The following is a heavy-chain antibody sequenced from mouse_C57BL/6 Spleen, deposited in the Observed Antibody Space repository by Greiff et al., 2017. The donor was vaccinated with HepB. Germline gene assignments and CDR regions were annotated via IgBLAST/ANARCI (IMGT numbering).Heavy chain of an antibody. V-gene: IGHV1-80*01. CDR1: GYAFSSYW. CDR2: IYPGDGDT. J-gene: IGHJ4*01. D-gene: IGHD3-2*02. Sequence: QVQLQQSGAELVKPGASVKISCKASGYAFSSYWMNWVKQRPGKGLEWIGQIYPGDGDTNYNGKVKGKATLTADKSSSTAYMQLSSLTSEDSAVYFCARSGQLRLRYAMDYWGQGTSVTVSS. CDR3: ARSGQLRLRYAMDY.